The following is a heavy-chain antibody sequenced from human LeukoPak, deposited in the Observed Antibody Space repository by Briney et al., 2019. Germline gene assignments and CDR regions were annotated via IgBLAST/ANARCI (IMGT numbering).Heavy chain of an antibody. V-gene: IGHV4-59*01. Sequence: SETLSLTCTVSGDSINNYYWSWIRQPPGKGLEWIGYVYYSGSTNYNPSLNSRVTISVDTSKNEFSLKLSSVTAAGTAVYYCARDRTPSDYASDIWGQGTMVTVSS. J-gene: IGHJ3*02. CDR3: ARDRTPSDYASDI. D-gene: IGHD2-21*01. CDR1: GDSINNYY. CDR2: VYYSGST.